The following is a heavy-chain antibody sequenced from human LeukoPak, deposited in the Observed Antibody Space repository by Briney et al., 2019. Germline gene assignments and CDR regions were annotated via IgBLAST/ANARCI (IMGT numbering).Heavy chain of an antibody. CDR2: INQDGTMK. J-gene: IGHJ4*02. V-gene: IGHV3-7*01. CDR1: GITFSSHW. D-gene: IGHD3-22*01. Sequence: PGGSLRLSCAASGITFSSHWMSWVRQAPGKGLEWVGNINQDGTMKKYVDSAGGRFTFSRDNAKNSLFLQMNSLRPEDTAVYYCARFRNPDSSGYYYYDYWGQGTLVTVSS. CDR3: ARFRNPDSSGYYYYDY.